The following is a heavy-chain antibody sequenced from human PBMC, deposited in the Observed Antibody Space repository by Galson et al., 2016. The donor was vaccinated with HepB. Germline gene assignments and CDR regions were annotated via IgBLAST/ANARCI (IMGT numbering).Heavy chain of an antibody. CDR3: ARLIASPWNDYYYGMDV. Sequence: SLRLSCADSGFIFRSYAMNWVRQAPGKGLEWLAVISNDGSNKYYADSVKGRFTISRDNSKNTLYPQMNSLRAEDTAVYCCARLIASPWNDYYYGMDVWGKGTTVTVSS. J-gene: IGHJ6*04. V-gene: IGHV3-30-3*01. CDR1: GFIFRSYA. D-gene: IGHD3-16*01. CDR2: ISNDGSNK.